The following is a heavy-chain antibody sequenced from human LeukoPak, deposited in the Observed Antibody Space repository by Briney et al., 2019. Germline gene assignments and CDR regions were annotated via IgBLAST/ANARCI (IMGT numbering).Heavy chain of an antibody. CDR1: GFTFSSYP. CDR2: ISGSGDST. J-gene: IGHJ4*02. CDR3: AKGAPSSAITLVRGVNSYFDY. V-gene: IGHV3-23*01. D-gene: IGHD3-10*01. Sequence: GGSLRLSCAASGFTFSSYPLNWVRQAPGKGLEWVSSISGSGDSTYYADSVKGRFTISRDNSKNTLYLQMNRLRAEDTAVYYCAKGAPSSAITLVRGVNSYFDYWGQGTLVTVSS.